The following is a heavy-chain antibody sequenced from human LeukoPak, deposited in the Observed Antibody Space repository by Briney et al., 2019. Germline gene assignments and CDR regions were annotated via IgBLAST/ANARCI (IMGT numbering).Heavy chain of an antibody. CDR3: ARAGYSGSDFSV. CDR2: IYYSGST. V-gene: IGHV4-39*07. J-gene: IGHJ6*04. D-gene: IGHD5-12*01. CDR1: GGSISSSSYY. Sequence: SETLSLTCTVSGGSISSSSYYWGWIRQPPGKGLECIGSIYYSGSTYYNPSLKSRVTISVDTSKNQFSLKLSSVTATDTAVYYCARAGYSGSDFSVWGKGSTVTVSS.